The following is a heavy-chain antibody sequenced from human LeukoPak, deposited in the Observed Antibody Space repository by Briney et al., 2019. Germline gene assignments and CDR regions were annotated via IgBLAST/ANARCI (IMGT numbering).Heavy chain of an antibody. Sequence: GASVKVSCKASGYTFTSYGISWVRQAPGQGLEWMGWISAYNGNTNYAQKLQGRVTMTTDTSTSTAYMELRSLRSDDTAVYYCARDLSRPPLALWFGARYYYYGMDVWGQGTTVTVSS. D-gene: IGHD3-10*01. J-gene: IGHJ6*02. CDR2: ISAYNGNT. CDR3: ARDLSRPPLALWFGARYYYYGMDV. V-gene: IGHV1-18*01. CDR1: GYTFTSYG.